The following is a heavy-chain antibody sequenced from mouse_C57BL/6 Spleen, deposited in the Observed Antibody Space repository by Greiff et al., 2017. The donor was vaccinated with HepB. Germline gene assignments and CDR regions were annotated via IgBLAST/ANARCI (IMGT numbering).Heavy chain of an antibody. CDR3: ASLDY. Sequence: EVQLVESGGGLVKPGGSLKLSCAASGFTFSSYAMSWVRQTPEKRLEWVATISDGGSYTYYPDKVKGRFTISRDNAKNNLYLQMSHLKSEDTAMYYCASLDYWGQGTTLTVSS. V-gene: IGHV5-4*01. J-gene: IGHJ2*01. CDR2: ISDGGSYT. CDR1: GFTFSSYA.